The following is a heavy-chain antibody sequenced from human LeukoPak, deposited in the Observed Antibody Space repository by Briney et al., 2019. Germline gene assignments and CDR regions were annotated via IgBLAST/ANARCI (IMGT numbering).Heavy chain of an antibody. CDR2: INPSGGST. CDR3: ARDGYCSGGSCYSGGVDY. D-gene: IGHD2-15*01. Sequence: GASVKVSCKASGYTFTSYYMHWVRQAPGQGLEWMGIINPSGGSTSYAQKFQGRVTMTRDMSTSTVYMELSSLRSKDTAVYYCARDGYCSGGSCYSGGVDYWGQGTLVTVSS. V-gene: IGHV1-46*01. CDR1: GYTFTSYY. J-gene: IGHJ4*02.